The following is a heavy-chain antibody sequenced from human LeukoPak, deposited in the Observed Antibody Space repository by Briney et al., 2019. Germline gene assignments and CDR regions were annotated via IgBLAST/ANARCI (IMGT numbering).Heavy chain of an antibody. CDR2: ISSSSTYI. D-gene: IGHD4-23*01. V-gene: IGHV3-21*01. Sequence: GGSLRLSCAASGFTFSSYSMNWVRQAPGKGLEWVSSISSSSTYIYYADSVKGRFTIPRDNAKNSLYLQMNSLRVEDTALYYCARVRSVGGNPHAFNIWGQGTMVTVSS. CDR1: GFTFSSYS. CDR3: ARVRSVGGNPHAFNI. J-gene: IGHJ3*02.